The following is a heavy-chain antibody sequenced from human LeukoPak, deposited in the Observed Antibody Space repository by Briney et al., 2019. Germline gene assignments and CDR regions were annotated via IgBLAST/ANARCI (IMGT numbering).Heavy chain of an antibody. D-gene: IGHD3-22*01. Sequence: GGSLRLSCAASGFTFSSYGMHWVRQAPGKGLEWVAVIWYDGSNKYYADSVKGRFTISRDNSKNTLYLQMNSLRAEDTAVYYCAKDPTRTGYDSSGYYSWYWGQGTLVTVSS. CDR3: AKDPTRTGYDSSGYYSWY. V-gene: IGHV3-33*06. J-gene: IGHJ4*02. CDR2: IWYDGSNK. CDR1: GFTFSSYG.